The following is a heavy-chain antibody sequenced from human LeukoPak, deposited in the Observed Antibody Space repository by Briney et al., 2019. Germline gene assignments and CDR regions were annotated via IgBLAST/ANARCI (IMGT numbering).Heavy chain of an antibody. CDR1: GGSFSGYY. CDR2: INHSGST. CDR3: ARGWVVGATIDY. J-gene: IGHJ4*02. D-gene: IGHD1-26*01. V-gene: IGHV4-34*01. Sequence: SETLSLTCAVYGGSFSGYYWGWIRQPPGKGLEWIGEINHSGSTNYNPSLKSRVTISVDTSKNQFSLKLSSVTAADTAVYYCARGWVVGATIDYWGQGTLVTVSS.